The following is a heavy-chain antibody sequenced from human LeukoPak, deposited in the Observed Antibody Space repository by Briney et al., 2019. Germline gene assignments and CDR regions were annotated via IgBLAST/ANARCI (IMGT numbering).Heavy chain of an antibody. CDR1: GFTFSNAW. CDR2: IKSKTDGGTT. CDR3: TKEDWNYEQGNWFDP. V-gene: IGHV3-15*01. D-gene: IGHD1-7*01. Sequence: GGSLRLSCAASGFTFSNAWMSWVRQAPGKGLEWVGRIKSKTDGGTTDYAAPVKGRFTISRDYSKNTLYLQMKSLKTEDTAVYYCTKEDWNYEQGNWFDPWGQGTLVTVSS. J-gene: IGHJ5*02.